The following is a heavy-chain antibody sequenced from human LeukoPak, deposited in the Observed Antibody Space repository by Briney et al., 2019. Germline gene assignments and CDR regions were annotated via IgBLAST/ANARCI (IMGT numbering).Heavy chain of an antibody. Sequence: ASVKVSCKASGGTFSSYAISWVRQAPGQGLEWMGWINPNSSGTNYAQKFQGRVTMTRDTSISTAYMELSRLRSDDTAVYYCAREAYYYDSSGYSAEYFQHWGQGTLVTVSS. CDR2: INPNSSGT. CDR1: GGTFSSYA. J-gene: IGHJ1*01. D-gene: IGHD3-22*01. V-gene: IGHV1-2*02. CDR3: AREAYYYDSSGYSAEYFQH.